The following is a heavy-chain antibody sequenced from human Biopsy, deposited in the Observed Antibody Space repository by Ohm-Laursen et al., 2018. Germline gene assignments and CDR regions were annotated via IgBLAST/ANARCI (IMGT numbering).Heavy chain of an antibody. CDR2: INQAGTT. J-gene: IGHJ4*02. V-gene: IGHV4-34*08. D-gene: IGHD2-15*01. Sequence: TLSLTCAVFGKTFSDYQWSWIRQPPGKGLEWIGQINQAGTTNYNPSLKSRVSISADGSKNEFSLRLTSVTAADTAVYLCGNEVHGRDYWGLGAQVTVSS. CDR3: GNEVHGRDY. CDR1: GKTFSDYQ.